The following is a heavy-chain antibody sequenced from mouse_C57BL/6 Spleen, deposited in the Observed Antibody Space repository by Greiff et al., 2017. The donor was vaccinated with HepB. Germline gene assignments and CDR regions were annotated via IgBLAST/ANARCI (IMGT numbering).Heavy chain of an antibody. V-gene: IGHV1-76*01. Sequence: QVQLQQSGAELVRPGASVKLSCKASGYTFTDYYINWVKQRPGQGLEWIARIYPGSGNTYYNEKFKGKATLTAEKSSSTAYMQLSSLTSEDSAVYFCARDGTDSSGYTFAYWGQGTLVTVSA. D-gene: IGHD3-2*02. J-gene: IGHJ3*01. CDR3: ARDGTDSSGYTFAY. CDR1: GYTFTDYY. CDR2: IYPGSGNT.